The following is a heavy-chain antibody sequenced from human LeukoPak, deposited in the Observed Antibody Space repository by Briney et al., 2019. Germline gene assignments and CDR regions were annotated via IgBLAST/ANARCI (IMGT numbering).Heavy chain of an antibody. D-gene: IGHD4-23*01. Sequence: SVKVSCKASGGTFSSYAISGVRQAPGQGLEWMGRIIPILGIANYAQKFQGRVTITADKSTSTAYMELSSLRSEDTAMYYCARESYSGNPYFDYWGQGTLVTVSS. CDR2: IIPILGIA. V-gene: IGHV1-69*04. CDR1: GGTFSSYA. CDR3: ARESYSGNPYFDY. J-gene: IGHJ4*02.